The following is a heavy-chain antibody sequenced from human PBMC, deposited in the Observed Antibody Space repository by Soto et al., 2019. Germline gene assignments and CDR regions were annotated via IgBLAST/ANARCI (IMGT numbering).Heavy chain of an antibody. Sequence: PSESMSLTCAVSGGSIISTNWWSWVRQPPGKGLEWIGEIYLSGSTNYNPSLKSRVIISVDRSKNQFSLRLSSVTAADTAVYYCSRLPAGPAGSYYLDSWGQETLVTVSS. CDR2: IYLSGST. CDR3: SRLPAGPAGSYYLDS. J-gene: IGHJ4*02. CDR1: GGSIISTNW. V-gene: IGHV4-4*02. D-gene: IGHD3-10*01.